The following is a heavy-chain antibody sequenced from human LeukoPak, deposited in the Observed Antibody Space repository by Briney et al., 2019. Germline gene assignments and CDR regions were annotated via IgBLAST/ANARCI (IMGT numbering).Heavy chain of an antibody. D-gene: IGHD1-26*01. CDR3: ARDRVDSGSYSPVDYYYMDV. J-gene: IGHJ6*03. CDR2: ISAYNGNT. CDR1: GYTFTSYG. Sequence: ASVKVSCKSSGYTFTSYGISWVRQAPGQGLEWMGWISAYNGNTNYAQKLQGRVTMTTHTSTSTAYMELRSLRSEDTAVYYCARDRVDSGSYSPVDYYYMDVWGKGTTVTVSS. V-gene: IGHV1-18*01.